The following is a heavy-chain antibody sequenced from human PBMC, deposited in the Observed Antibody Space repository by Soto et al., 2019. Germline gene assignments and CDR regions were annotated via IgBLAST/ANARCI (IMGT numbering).Heavy chain of an antibody. J-gene: IGHJ6*02. V-gene: IGHV3-23*01. CDR3: AKGISLKVPAAISDYYGMDV. CDR2: ISGSGGST. CDR1: GFTFSSYA. Sequence: GGSLRLSCAASGFTFSSYAMSWVRQAPGKGLEWVSAISGSGGSTYYADSVKGRFTISRDNSKNTLYLQMNSLRAEDTAVYYCAKGISLKVPAAISDYYGMDVWGQGTTVTVSS. D-gene: IGHD2-2*01.